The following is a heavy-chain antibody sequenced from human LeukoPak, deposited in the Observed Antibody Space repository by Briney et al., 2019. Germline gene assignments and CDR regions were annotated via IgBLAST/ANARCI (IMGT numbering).Heavy chain of an antibody. CDR2: IYYSGST. D-gene: IGHD1-1*01. Sequence: SESLSLTCTVSGGSISSYYWSWIRQPPGKGLEWIGYIYYSGSTNYNPSLKSRVTISVDTSKNQFSLKLSSVTAADTAVYYCARESGGQLEQTPDYYYYMDVWGKGTTVTVSS. CDR1: GGSISSYY. J-gene: IGHJ6*03. V-gene: IGHV4-59*01. CDR3: ARESGGQLEQTPDYYYYMDV.